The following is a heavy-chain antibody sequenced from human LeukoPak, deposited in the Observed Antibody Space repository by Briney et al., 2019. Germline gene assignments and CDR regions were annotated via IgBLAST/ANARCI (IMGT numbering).Heavy chain of an antibody. D-gene: IGHD3-10*01. J-gene: IGHJ4*02. V-gene: IGHV1-2*02. CDR2: VVPSSGGT. CDR3: ERSDPQLDC. CDR1: GYTFTGYY. Sequence: ASVKVSCKASGYTFTGYYIHWVRQAPGQGLEWMGWVVPSSGGTNYAPKFQGRVTMTRDTSTSTAYMELSNLGSDDTAVYYCERSDPQLDCWGQGTLVTVSS.